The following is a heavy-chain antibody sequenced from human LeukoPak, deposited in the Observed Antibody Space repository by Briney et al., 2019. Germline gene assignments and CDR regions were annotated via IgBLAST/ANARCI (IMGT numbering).Heavy chain of an antibody. D-gene: IGHD3-22*01. CDR1: GFTFTSYS. CDR3: ARETYYYDSGGYYPYFQH. CDR2: ISSSTYI. Sequence: PGGCLRLSCAASGFTFTSYSMNWVRQAPGKGLEWVSSISSSTYIYCADSVKGRFTISRDNAKNSLYLQLNSLRAEDTAVYYCARETYYYDSGGYYPYFQHWGQGTLVTVSS. V-gene: IGHV3-21*01. J-gene: IGHJ1*01.